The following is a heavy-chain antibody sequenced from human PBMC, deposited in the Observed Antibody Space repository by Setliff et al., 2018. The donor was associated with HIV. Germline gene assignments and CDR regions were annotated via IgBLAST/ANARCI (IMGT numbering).Heavy chain of an antibody. Sequence: SVKVSCKASGGSFSSYSISWVRQAPGQGLEWMGGIIPIFGTVNYAQRFQGRVTISADGSTSSAYMELNSLRSEDTAVYYCARARNKWGTFDYWGQGTLVT. J-gene: IGHJ4*01. CDR1: GGSFSSYS. D-gene: IGHD1-26*01. V-gene: IGHV1-69*13. CDR3: ARARNKWGTFDY. CDR2: IIPIFGTV.